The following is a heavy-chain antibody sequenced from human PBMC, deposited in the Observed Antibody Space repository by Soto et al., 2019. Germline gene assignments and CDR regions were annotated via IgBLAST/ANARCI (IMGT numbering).Heavy chain of an antibody. CDR2: IWYDGSNK. CDR1: GFTFSSYG. J-gene: IGHJ6*03. D-gene: IGHD2-8*01. CDR3: ARSNLNRWDIVLMVYASDYMDV. Sequence: QVQLVESGGGVVQPGRSLRLSCAASGFTFSSYGMHWVRQAPGKGLEWVAVIWYDGSNKYYADSVKGRFTISSDNSKNRLYLQMAVLRAEETAVYYCARSNLNRWDIVLMVYASDYMDVWGKGTTVTVSS. V-gene: IGHV3-33*01.